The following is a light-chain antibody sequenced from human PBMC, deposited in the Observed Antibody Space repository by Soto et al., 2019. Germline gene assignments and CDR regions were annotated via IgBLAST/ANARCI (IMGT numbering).Light chain of an antibody. Sequence: QSALTQPASVSGSPGQSITISCTATTSDVGGFDSVSWYQQHPGTAPRVIIYEVSNRPSGVSYRFSGSKSGNTASLTISGLQAEDEADYYCSSYTSSSTVVFGGGTKLTVL. CDR3: SSYTSSSTVV. J-gene: IGLJ2*01. CDR2: EVS. CDR1: TSDVGGFDS. V-gene: IGLV2-14*01.